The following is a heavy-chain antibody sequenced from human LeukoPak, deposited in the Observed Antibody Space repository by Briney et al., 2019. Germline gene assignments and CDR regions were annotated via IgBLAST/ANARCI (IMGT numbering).Heavy chain of an antibody. J-gene: IGHJ5*02. V-gene: IGHV4-61*02. CDR3: ARDGPALDP. CDR2: IYTSGST. CDR1: GGSISSGSYY. Sequence: SETLSLTCTVSGGSISSGSYYWRWIRQPAGKGLEWIGRIYTSGSTNYNPSLKSRVTISVDTSKNQFSLKLSSVTAADTAVYYCARDGPALDPWGQGTLVTVSS.